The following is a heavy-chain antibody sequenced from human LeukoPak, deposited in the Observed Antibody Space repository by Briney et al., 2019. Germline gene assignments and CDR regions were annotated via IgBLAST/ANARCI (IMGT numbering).Heavy chain of an antibody. V-gene: IGHV5-51*01. CDR3: ARHLRGYCSGGTCWDNWLDP. Sequence: GESLQISWKASGSRMTNFWISWVRQLPGKGLEWMGIIYSGDSETRYSPSFQGQVTISFDTSIKTSFLQWSSLKAADTGTYYCARHLRGYCSGGTCWDNWLDPWGQGTLVIVSS. CDR1: GSRMTNFW. CDR2: IYSGDSET. D-gene: IGHD2-15*01. J-gene: IGHJ5*02.